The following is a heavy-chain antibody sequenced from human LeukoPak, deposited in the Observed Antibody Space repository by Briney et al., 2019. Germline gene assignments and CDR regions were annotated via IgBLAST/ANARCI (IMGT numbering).Heavy chain of an antibody. CDR2: ISGSGSST. D-gene: IGHD2-8*02. CDR3: ARDVVYDDKFGASDY. V-gene: IGHV3-23*01. CDR1: GFTFSSYG. J-gene: IGHJ4*02. Sequence: HPGGSLRLSCAASGFTFSSYGMSWVRQAPGKGLEWVSAISGSGSSTYYAASVKGRFTISRDNSKNTLDLHMSNLRAEDTALYYCARDVVYDDKFGASDYWGQGSLVTVSS.